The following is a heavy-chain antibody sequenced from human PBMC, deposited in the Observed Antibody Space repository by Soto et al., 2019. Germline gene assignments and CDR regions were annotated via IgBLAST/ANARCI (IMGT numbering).Heavy chain of an antibody. CDR3: ARDSPEGYYYYGMDV. CDR1: GDSVSSDSAA. V-gene: IGHV6-1*01. J-gene: IGHJ6*02. Sequence: QTLSLPSAISGDSVSSDSAACDWIRQSRSRGLEWLGRTYYRSKWYNDYAVSVKSRITINPDTSKNQFSLQLNSVTPEDTAVYYCARDSPEGYYYYGMDVWGQGTTVTVSS. CDR2: TYYRSKWYN.